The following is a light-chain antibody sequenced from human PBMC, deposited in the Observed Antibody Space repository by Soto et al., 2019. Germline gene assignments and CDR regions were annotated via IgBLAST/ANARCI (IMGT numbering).Light chain of an antibody. V-gene: IGLV2-14*01. Sequence: QSVLTQPASVSGSPGQSITISCTGTSSDVGGYNYVSWYQQYPGKAPKLMIYDVSNRPSGISNRFSGSKSVNTASLTISGLQAEDEANYYCSSYTGSNTAVVFGGGTKVTVL. CDR1: SSDVGGYNY. CDR2: DVS. J-gene: IGLJ2*01. CDR3: SSYTGSNTAVV.